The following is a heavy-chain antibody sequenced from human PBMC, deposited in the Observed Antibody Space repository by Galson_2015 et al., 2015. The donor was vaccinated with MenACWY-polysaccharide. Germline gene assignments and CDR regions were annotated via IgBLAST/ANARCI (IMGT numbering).Heavy chain of an antibody. CDR3: AKTAKVGANKEPHWYFDL. CDR2: ISGSGVTT. V-gene: IGHV3-23*01. CDR1: GFTFSSYA. D-gene: IGHD1-26*01. Sequence: SLRLSCAAPGFTFSSYAMSWVRQAPGRGLEWVSVISGSGVTTNYADSVKGRFTISRDNSKNTLYLQMNSLRAEDTAVYYCAKTAKVGANKEPHWYFDLWGRGTLVIVSS. J-gene: IGHJ2*01.